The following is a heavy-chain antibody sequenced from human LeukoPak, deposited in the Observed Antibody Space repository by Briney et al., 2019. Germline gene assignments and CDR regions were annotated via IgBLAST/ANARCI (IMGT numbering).Heavy chain of an antibody. CDR3: ARGPSKLLYRS. V-gene: IGHV4-34*01. CDR2: INHSGST. CDR1: GDSISGSPHY. J-gene: IGHJ4*02. D-gene: IGHD2-2*02. Sequence: SETLSLTCTVSGDSISGSPHYWAWLRQPPGKGLEWIGEINHSGSTNYNPSLKSRLTISVDTSKNQFSLKLSSVTAADTAVYYCARGPSKLLYRSWGQGTLVTVSS.